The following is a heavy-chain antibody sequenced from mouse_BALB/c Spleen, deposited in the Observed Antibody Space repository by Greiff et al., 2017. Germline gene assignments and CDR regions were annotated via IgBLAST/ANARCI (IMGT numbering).Heavy chain of an antibody. CDR3: ARTMITAYYFDY. CDR2: IDPENGDT. D-gene: IGHD2-4*01. Sequence: EVQLQQSGAELVRSGASVKLSCTASGFNIKDYYMHWVKQRPEQGLEWIGWIDPENGDTEYAPKFQGKATMTADTSSSTAYMQLRSLASEDSAVYYCARTMITAYYFDYWGQGTTLTVSS. V-gene: IGHV14-4*02. CDR1: GFNIKDYY. J-gene: IGHJ2*01.